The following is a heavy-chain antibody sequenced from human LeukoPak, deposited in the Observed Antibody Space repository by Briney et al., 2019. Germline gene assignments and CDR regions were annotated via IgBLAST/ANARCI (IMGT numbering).Heavy chain of an antibody. CDR2: INPNSGGT. Sequence: LEASVKLSCKASGYTFTGYYMHWVRQAPGQGLEWMGWINPNSGGTNYAQKFQGRVTMTRDTSISTAYMELSRLRSDDTAVYYCARDSARDYYYYYMDVWGKGTTVTVSS. J-gene: IGHJ6*03. CDR1: GYTFTGYY. V-gene: IGHV1-2*02. CDR3: ARDSARDYYYYYMDV.